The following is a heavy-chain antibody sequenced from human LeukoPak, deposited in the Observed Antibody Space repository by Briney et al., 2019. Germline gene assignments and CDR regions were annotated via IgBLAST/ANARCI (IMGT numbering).Heavy chain of an antibody. CDR3: ARVTGRVDTAMVKSDY. V-gene: IGHV3-21*01. D-gene: IGHD5-18*01. CDR1: GFTFSSYS. J-gene: IGHJ4*02. Sequence: GGSLRLSCAASGFTFSSYSMNWVRQAPGKGLEWVSSISSSSSYIYYADSVKGRFTISRDNAKNSLDQQMNSLRAEDTAVYYCARVTGRVDTAMVKSDYWGQGTLVTVSS. CDR2: ISSSSSYI.